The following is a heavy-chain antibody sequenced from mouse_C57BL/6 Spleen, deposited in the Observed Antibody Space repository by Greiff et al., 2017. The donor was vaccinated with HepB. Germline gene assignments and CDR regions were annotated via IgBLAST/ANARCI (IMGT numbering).Heavy chain of an antibody. Sequence: VQLVESGAELARPGASVKMSCKASGYTFTSYTMHWVKQRPGQGLEWIGYINPSSGYTKYNQKFKDKATLTADKSSITAYMQLTSLTSEASAVYDCARSRLTGYYFDYWGQGTTLTVSS. CDR3: ARSRLTGYYFDY. CDR1: GYTFTSYT. D-gene: IGHD4-1*01. J-gene: IGHJ2*01. CDR2: INPSSGYT. V-gene: IGHV1-4*01.